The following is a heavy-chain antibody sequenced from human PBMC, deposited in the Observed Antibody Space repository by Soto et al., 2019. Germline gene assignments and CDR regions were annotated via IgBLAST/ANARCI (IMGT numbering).Heavy chain of an antibody. CDR2: IKQDGSEM. Sequence: GGSLRLSCVASGFTFSSYWMSWVRQAPGKGLEWVANIKQDGSEMYYVDSVKDRFTISRDNAKNSLYLQMNSLRAEDSAVYYCARVYPGSGWPYHYYGLDVCGQGTTVTVSS. CDR1: GFTFSSYW. CDR3: ARVYPGSGWPYHYYGLDV. D-gene: IGHD6-19*01. J-gene: IGHJ6*02. V-gene: IGHV3-7*01.